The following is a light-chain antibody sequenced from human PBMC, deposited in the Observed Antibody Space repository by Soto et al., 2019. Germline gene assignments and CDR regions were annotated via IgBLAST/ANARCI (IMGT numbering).Light chain of an antibody. CDR2: EVN. CDR3: CSHVGGSSPQWV. J-gene: IGLJ3*02. CDR1: SNDVGGYNL. V-gene: IGLV2-23*02. Sequence: QSALTQPASVSGSPGQSITISCTGTSNDVGGYNLVSWFQQHPGKAPKLMISEVNKRPSGVSNRFSGSKSANTASLTISGLQADDEADYYCCSHVGGSSPQWVFGGGTQLTVL.